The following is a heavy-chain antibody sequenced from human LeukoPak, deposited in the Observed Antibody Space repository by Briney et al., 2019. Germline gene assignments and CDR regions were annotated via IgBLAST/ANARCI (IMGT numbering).Heavy chain of an antibody. V-gene: IGHV3-9*01. J-gene: IGHJ4*02. CDR3: AKAKPTDYGGNPTLYYFDY. CDR2: ISWNSGSI. Sequence: SGGSLRLSCAASGFTFDDYAMHWVRHAPGKGLEWVSGISWNSGSIGYADSVKGRFTISRDNAKNSLYLQMNSLRAEDTALYYCAKAKPTDYGGNPTLYYFDYWGQGTLVTVSS. D-gene: IGHD4-23*01. CDR1: GFTFDDYA.